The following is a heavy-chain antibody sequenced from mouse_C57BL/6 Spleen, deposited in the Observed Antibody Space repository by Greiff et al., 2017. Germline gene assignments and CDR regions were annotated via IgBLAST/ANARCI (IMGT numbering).Heavy chain of an antibody. V-gene: IGHV5-12*01. CDR2: ISTGGGST. CDR3: ARQGSNYEEDMDY. CDR1: GFTFSDYY. Sequence: EVKVVESGGGLVQPGGSLKLSCAASGFTFSDYYMYWVRQTPEKRLEWVAYISTGGGSTYYPDTVKGRFTISRDNAKNTLYLQMSRLQSEDTAMYYCARQGSNYEEDMDYWGQGTSVTVSS. D-gene: IGHD2-5*01. J-gene: IGHJ4*01.